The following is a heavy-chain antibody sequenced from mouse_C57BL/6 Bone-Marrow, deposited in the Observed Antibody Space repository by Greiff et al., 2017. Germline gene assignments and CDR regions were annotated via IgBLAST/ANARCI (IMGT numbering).Heavy chain of an antibody. CDR3: TRSPYDYGGTWFAY. Sequence: EVQLQQSGTVLARPGASVKMSCKTSGYTFTSYWMHWVKQRPGQGLEWIGAIYPGNSDTSYNQKFKGKAKLTAVTSASTAYMELSSLTNEDSAVYYCTRSPYDYGGTWFAYWGQGTLVTVSA. CDR1: GYTFTSYW. J-gene: IGHJ3*01. CDR2: IYPGNSDT. V-gene: IGHV1-5*01. D-gene: IGHD2-4*01.